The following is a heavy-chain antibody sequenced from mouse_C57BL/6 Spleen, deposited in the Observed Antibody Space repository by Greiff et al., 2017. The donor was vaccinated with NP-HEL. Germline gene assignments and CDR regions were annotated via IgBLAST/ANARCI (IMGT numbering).Heavy chain of an antibody. Sequence: ESGPGLVKPSQSLSLTCSVTGYSITSGYYWNWIRQFPGNKLEWMGYISNDGSNNYNPSLKNRISITRDTSKNQFFLKLNSVTTEDTATYYCARYGYEGYFDYWGQGTTLTVSS. D-gene: IGHD2-2*01. CDR1: GYSITSGYY. CDR2: ISNDGSN. V-gene: IGHV3-6*01. CDR3: ARYGYEGYFDY. J-gene: IGHJ2*01.